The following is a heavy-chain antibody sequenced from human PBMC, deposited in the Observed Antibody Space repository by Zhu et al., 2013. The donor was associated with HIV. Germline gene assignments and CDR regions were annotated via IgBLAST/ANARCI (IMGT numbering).Heavy chain of an antibody. Sequence: QVQLVQSGAEVKKPGSSVKVSCKASGGTFSSYTISWVRQAPGQGLEWMGRIIPILGIANYAQKFQGRVTITADKSTSTAYMELSSLRSEDTAVYYCARGYYYDSRGPAPDDYWGQGTLVTVSS. D-gene: IGHD3-22*01. CDR1: GGTFSSYT. CDR3: ARGYYYDSRGPAPDDY. V-gene: IGHV1-69*02. J-gene: IGHJ4*02. CDR2: IIPILGIA.